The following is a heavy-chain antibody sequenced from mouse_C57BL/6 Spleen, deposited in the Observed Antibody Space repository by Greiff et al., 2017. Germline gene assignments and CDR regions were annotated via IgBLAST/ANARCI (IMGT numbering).Heavy chain of an antibody. CDR1: GYTFTSYG. D-gene: IGHD1-1*01. J-gene: IGHJ2*01. CDR2: IYPRSGNN. CDR3: ARALHIITTVVAAEDH. V-gene: IGHV1-81*01. Sequence: QVQLQQSGAELARPGASVKLSCKASGYTFTSYGIRWVKQRTGQGLEWIGEIYPRSGNNYYNEKFKGKATLTADKSSSTAYMELRSLTSEDSAVYFCARALHIITTVVAAEDHWCQGTTLTVSS.